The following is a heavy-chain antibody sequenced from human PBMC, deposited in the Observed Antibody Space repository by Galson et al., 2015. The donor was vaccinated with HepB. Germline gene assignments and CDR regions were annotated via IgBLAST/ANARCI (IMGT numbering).Heavy chain of an antibody. D-gene: IGHD1-20*01. Sequence: SETLSLTCTLSGGSINNIPYYWGFVRQAPGKGPEWIGSLYYSGSTYYNPSLESRVTTAVDTSKNQFSLRLNYLTDADTAVYYCARHEWSGNWNDGPPWYFDLWGRGT. CDR1: GGSINNIPYY. CDR3: ARHEWSGNWNDGPPWYFDL. J-gene: IGHJ2*01. CDR2: LYYSGST. V-gene: IGHV4-39*01.